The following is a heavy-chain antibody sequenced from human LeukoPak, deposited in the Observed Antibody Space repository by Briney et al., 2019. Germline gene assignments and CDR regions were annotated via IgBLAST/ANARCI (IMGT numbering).Heavy chain of an antibody. CDR2: INPSGDNT. CDR3: ARDNSVGDSAWWFDP. D-gene: IGHD5-12*01. CDR1: GYTFTNNF. V-gene: IGHV1-46*01. J-gene: IGHJ5*02. Sequence: ASVKVSCKASGYTFTNNFMHWVRQAPGQGLEWMGIINPSGDNTWYAQKFQGRVTMTRDMATSTDYMEVSSLRSEDTAVYYCARDNSVGDSAWWFDPWGQGTRVTVST.